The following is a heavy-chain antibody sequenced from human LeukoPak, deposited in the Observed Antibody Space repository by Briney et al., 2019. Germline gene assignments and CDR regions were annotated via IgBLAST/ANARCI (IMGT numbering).Heavy chain of an antibody. CDR1: GFTFSTSW. CDR2: TNSDERST. CDR3: ARDGGSYLQPTDY. J-gene: IGHJ4*02. V-gene: IGHV3-74*01. Sequence: GGSLRLSCAASGFTFSTSWMHWVRQVPGKGLVWVARTNSDERSTNYAVAVKGRFTISRDNAKNTLYLQMNSLRAADTAVYHCARDGGSYLQPTDYWGQGTLVTVSS. D-gene: IGHD1-26*01.